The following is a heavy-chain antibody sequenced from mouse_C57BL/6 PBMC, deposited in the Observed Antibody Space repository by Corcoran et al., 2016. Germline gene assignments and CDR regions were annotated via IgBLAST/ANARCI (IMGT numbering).Heavy chain of an antibody. CDR3: AREDSKRYFDV. CDR1: GYTFTDYY. CDR2: INPNNGGT. V-gene: IGHV1-26*01. J-gene: IGHJ1*03. Sequence: EVQLQQSGPELVKPGASVKISCKASGYTFTDYYMNWVKQSHGKSLEWIGDINPNNGGTSYNQKFKGKATLTVDKSSSTAYMELRSPTSEDSAVYYCAREDSKRYFDVWGTGTTVTVSS.